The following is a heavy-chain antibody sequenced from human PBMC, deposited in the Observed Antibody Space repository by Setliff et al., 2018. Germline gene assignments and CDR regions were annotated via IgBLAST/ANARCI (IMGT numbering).Heavy chain of an antibody. CDR1: GITFKNAW. V-gene: IGHV3-15*01. J-gene: IGHJ5*01. Sequence: GGSLRLSCSVSGITFKNAWMTWVRQAPGKGPEWVGRIKSSREGAASDYGAPAKGRFTISRDDSKNMIYLQMINLKSDDTGFYYCTTGPRDSRNYMTWLDSWGQGTLVTVSS. D-gene: IGHD4-4*01. CDR2: IKSSREGAAS. CDR3: TTGPRDSRNYMTWLDS.